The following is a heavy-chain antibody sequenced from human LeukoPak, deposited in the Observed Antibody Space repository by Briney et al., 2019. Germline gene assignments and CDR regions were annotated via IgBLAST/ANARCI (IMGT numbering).Heavy chain of an antibody. J-gene: IGHJ5*02. Sequence: SETLSLTRSVSGVSISSYYWTWIRLPAGKGLEWIGRIYSGGSTNYNPSLKSRVTMSVDTSKNQFSLRLTSVTAADTAFYYCAREFYYYDSSGDNWFDPWGQGTLVTVSS. CDR2: IYSGGST. D-gene: IGHD3-22*01. CDR1: GVSISSYY. V-gene: IGHV4-4*07. CDR3: AREFYYYDSSGDNWFDP.